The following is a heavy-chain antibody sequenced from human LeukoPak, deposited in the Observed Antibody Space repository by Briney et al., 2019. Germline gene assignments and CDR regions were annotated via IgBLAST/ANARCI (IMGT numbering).Heavy chain of an antibody. D-gene: IGHD1-7*01. CDR3: ARESGHRTLDY. J-gene: IGHJ4*02. CDR2: IYYSGST. Sequence: PSETLSLTCTVSGGSISSYYWSWIRQPPGKGLEWIGYIYYSGSTNHNPSLKSRVTISVDTSKNQFSLKLSSVTAADTAVYYCARESGHRTLDYWGQGTLVTVSS. CDR1: GGSISSYY. V-gene: IGHV4-59*01.